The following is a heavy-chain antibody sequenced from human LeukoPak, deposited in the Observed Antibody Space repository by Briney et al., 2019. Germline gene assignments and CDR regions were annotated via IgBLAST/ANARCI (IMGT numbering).Heavy chain of an antibody. V-gene: IGHV3-15*01. J-gene: IGHJ4*02. CDR3: ATGFSATSHDGY. D-gene: IGHD1-26*01. CDR1: GFTFSSAW. CDR2: IKQISNGGAT. Sequence: GGSLRLSCAASGFTFSSAWMTWVRQTPGKGLEWVGRIKQISNGGATDYAAPVKDRFTISRDDSINTLYLQMNSLKTEDTAVYYCATGFSATSHDGYWGQGTLVTVPS.